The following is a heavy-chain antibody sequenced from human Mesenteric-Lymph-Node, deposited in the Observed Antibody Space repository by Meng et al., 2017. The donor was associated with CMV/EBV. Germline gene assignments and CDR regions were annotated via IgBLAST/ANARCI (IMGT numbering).Heavy chain of an antibody. J-gene: IGHJ6*02. D-gene: IGHD3-3*01. CDR1: GFTFDDYA. Sequence: GGSLKLSCAASGFTFDDYAMIWVRQAPGKGLEWVSATNWNGGSTGYADSVKGRFTISRDNAKKSLYLQMNNLRAEDTALYHCARGGGYYDFWSGSRWNYGMDVWGQGTTVTVSS. V-gene: IGHV3-20*01. CDR2: TNWNGGST. CDR3: ARGGGYYDFWSGSRWNYGMDV.